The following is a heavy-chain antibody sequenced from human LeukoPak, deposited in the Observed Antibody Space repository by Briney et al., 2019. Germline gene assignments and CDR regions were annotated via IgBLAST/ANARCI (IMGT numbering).Heavy chain of an antibody. Sequence: PGGSLRLSCAASGFTFSDYWMTWVRQAPGKGLEWVANIKPDGSEKYYVDSVRGRFTISRDNAKNSLYLQMNSLRVEDTAVYYCARETYYYDSSGYYDYWGQGTLVTVSS. V-gene: IGHV3-7*01. CDR3: ARETYYYDSSGYYDY. CDR1: GFTFSDYW. J-gene: IGHJ4*02. D-gene: IGHD3-22*01. CDR2: IKPDGSEK.